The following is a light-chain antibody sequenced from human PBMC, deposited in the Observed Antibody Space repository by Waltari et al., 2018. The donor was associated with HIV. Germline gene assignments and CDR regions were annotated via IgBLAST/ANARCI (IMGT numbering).Light chain of an antibody. J-gene: IGLJ3*02. CDR3: AAWDDNLIGLV. CDR2: GNK. Sequence: QSVLTQPPSASGTPGQRVTIPCSGSSSNIGSNLVDWYQQLPGTAPKPRIYGNKPRPSGVPDRFSGSNSGTAASLAISGLQSEDEADYYCAAWDDNLIGLVFGGGTKVTVL. CDR1: SSNIGSNL. V-gene: IGLV1-44*01.